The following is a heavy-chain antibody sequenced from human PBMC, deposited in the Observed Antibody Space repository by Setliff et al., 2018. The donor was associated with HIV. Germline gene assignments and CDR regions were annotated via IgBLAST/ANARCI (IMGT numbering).Heavy chain of an antibody. J-gene: IGHJ6*03. D-gene: IGHD2-2*01. CDR3: ARLGYCSRTTCYGYYYMDV. CDR2: IYNRRST. V-gene: IGHV4-59*08. CDR1: GGPISNHY. Sequence: KSSETLSLTCTVSGGPISNHYWSWIRQPPGKGLEWIGYIYNRRSTNYHPSLKSRVTISVDTSKNQFSLKLSSVTAADTAVYYCARLGYCSRTTCYGYYYMDVWGKGTTVTVSS.